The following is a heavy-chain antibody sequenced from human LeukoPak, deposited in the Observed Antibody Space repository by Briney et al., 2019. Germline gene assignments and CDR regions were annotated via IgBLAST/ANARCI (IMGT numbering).Heavy chain of an antibody. CDR2: ISHSGNT. Sequence: PSETLSLTCAVSGDSISSSYWWSWVRQPPGKGLEWIGEISHSGNTNYNPPLKSRVTISVDKSKNQFSLKLSSVTAADTAAYYCAREWAGTDYWGQGTLVTVSS. J-gene: IGHJ4*02. CDR1: GDSISSSYW. CDR3: AREWAGTDY. V-gene: IGHV4-4*02. D-gene: IGHD1-1*01.